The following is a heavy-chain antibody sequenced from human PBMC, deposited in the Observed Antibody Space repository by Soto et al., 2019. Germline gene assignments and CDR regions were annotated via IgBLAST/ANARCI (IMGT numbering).Heavy chain of an antibody. CDR1: GYSFSSYW. CDR2: ISPGDSDT. V-gene: IGHV5-51*01. Sequence: GESLKISCKGSGYSFSSYWIGWVRQVPGKGLEWMGIISPGDSDTKYSQSFQGQVTISADKYISTAYLQWNSLKASDTAMYYCASHATYCDSLTVYYFDSWGQGTLVTVSS. D-gene: IGHD2-21*01. J-gene: IGHJ4*02. CDR3: ASHATYCDSLTVYYFDS.